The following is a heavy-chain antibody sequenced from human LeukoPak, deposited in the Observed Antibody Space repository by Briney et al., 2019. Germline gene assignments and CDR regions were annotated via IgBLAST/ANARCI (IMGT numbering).Heavy chain of an antibody. CDR2: ISGTGGST. CDR3: AKEIYGDSTGGRFQH. Sequence: PGGSLRLSCAASGFTFSSYAMSWVRQTPGKGLEWVSVISGTGGSTYYADSVKGRFTISRDNSKNTLYLQMNGLRADDTAVYYCAKEIYGDSTGGRFQHWGQGTLVTVSS. J-gene: IGHJ1*01. V-gene: IGHV3-23*01. D-gene: IGHD4-17*01. CDR1: GFTFSSYA.